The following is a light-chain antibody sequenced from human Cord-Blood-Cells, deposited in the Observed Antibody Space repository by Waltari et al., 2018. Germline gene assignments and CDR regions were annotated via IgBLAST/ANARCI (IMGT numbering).Light chain of an antibody. CDR3: QAWDSSTHVV. CDR1: KLGDKY. Sequence: YELTQPPSVSVSPGQTASITCSGDKLGDKYACWYQQKPGQSPVLVIYQDSKRPSGSPERFSGSNSGNTATLTISGTQAMDEADYYCQAWDSSTHVVFGGGTKLTVL. V-gene: IGLV3-1*01. J-gene: IGLJ2*01. CDR2: QDS.